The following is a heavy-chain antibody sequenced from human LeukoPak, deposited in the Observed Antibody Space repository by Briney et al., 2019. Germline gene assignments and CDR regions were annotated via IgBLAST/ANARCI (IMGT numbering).Heavy chain of an antibody. J-gene: IGHJ4*02. CDR3: ARRGGGETSATADRWLSHYFDS. CDR1: ANSFTTYW. V-gene: IGHV5-10-1*01. Sequence: GESLKISCKGAANSFTTYWISWVRQMPGKGLEWMGRIDPSDSYNDYSPSFQGHVTISADKSISTVYLQWRSLKASDTAIYYCARRGGGETSATADRWLSHYFDSWGQGTLVIVSS. D-gene: IGHD3-16*01. CDR2: IDPSDSYN.